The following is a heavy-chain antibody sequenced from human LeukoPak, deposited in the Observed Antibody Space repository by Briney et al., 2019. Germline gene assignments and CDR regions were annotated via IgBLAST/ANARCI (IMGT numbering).Heavy chain of an antibody. CDR2: ISSSSSYT. J-gene: IGHJ4*02. Sequence: GGSLRLSCAASGFTFSSYSMNWVRQAPGKGLEWVSSISSSSSYTNYADSVKGRFTISRDNAKNSLYLQMDSLRDDDTAVYYCARAYGSGSHGYWGQGTLVTVSS. CDR3: ARAYGSGSHGY. V-gene: IGHV3-21*04. CDR1: GFTFSSYS. D-gene: IGHD3-10*01.